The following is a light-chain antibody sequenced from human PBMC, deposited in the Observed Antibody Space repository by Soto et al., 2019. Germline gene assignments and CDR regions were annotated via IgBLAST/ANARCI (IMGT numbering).Light chain of an antibody. V-gene: IGKV3-15*01. Sequence: EIVMTQSPATLSVSPGERATLSCRASQSVSSNLAWYQQKPGQAPRLLIYGASTRATGIPARFSGRRSGTEFTLTISSLQSEDCAVYYCQQCNDWPHTFGQGTKLEIK. CDR3: QQCNDWPHT. CDR2: GAS. CDR1: QSVSSN. J-gene: IGKJ2*01.